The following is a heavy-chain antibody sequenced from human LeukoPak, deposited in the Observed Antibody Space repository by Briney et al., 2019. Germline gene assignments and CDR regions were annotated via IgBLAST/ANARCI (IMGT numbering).Heavy chain of an antibody. J-gene: IGHJ5*02. CDR3: ASRYYDFWSGPPNWFDP. CDR1: GGSFSGYY. CDR2: INHSGST. Sequence: SETLSLTCAVYGGSFSGYYWSWIRQPPGKGLEWIGEINHSGSTNYNPSLKSRVTISVDTSKNQFSLKLSSVTAADTAVYYCASRYYDFWSGPPNWFDPWGQGTLVTVSS. V-gene: IGHV4-34*01. D-gene: IGHD3-3*01.